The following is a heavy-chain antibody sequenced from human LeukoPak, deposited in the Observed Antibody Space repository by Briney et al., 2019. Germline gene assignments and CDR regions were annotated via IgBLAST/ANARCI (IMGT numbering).Heavy chain of an antibody. J-gene: IGHJ6*03. V-gene: IGHV3-21*01. CDR1: GITFSNYN. CDR2: ITSSSSYT. Sequence: TGGSLRLSCAAPGITFSNYNMNWVRQAPGKGLEWISSITSSSSYTFYADSVKGRFTISRDNAKNSLYLQMNSLRVEDTAIYYCARDPYNGAYSEGYYYYYMDVWGKGTTVTVSS. CDR3: ARDPYNGAYSEGYYYYYMDV. D-gene: IGHD1-1*01.